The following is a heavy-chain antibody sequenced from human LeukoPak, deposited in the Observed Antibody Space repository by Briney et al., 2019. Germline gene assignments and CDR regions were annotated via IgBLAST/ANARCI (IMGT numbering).Heavy chain of an antibody. CDR3: ARELSSWPNWLDP. V-gene: IGHV4-4*07. D-gene: IGHD6-13*01. CDR2: IYSSGST. CDR1: GGSISVYF. J-gene: IGHJ5*02. Sequence: SSETLSLTCTVSGGSISVYFCSWIRQSAGKGLEWIGRIYSSGSTNYNPSFKSRVTMSVDTSNNQFSLKLNSVTAADTALYYCARELSSWPNWLDPWGQGTLVTVSS.